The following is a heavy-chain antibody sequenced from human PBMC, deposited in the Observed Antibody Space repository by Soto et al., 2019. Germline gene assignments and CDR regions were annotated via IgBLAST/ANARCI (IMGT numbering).Heavy chain of an antibody. CDR1: GFTFSSYW. CDR2: INSDGSST. V-gene: IGHV3-74*01. Sequence: GGSLRLSCAASGFTFSSYWMHWVRQAPGEGLVWVSRINSDGSSTSYADSVKGRFTISRDNAKNTLYLQMNSLRAEDTAVYYCARGSAARPDYWGQGTLVTVSS. J-gene: IGHJ4*02. D-gene: IGHD6-6*01. CDR3: ARGSAARPDY.